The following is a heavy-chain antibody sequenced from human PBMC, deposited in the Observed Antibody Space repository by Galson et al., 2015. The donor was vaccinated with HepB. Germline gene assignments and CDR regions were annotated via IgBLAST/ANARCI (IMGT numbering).Heavy chain of an antibody. CDR3: ARDKDPSRTWVDGLIYYGLAV. V-gene: IGHV3-30*04. CDR2: ISYDGSNK. D-gene: IGHD6-13*01. Sequence: FLRLSCAASGFTFSSYAFHWVRQAPGKGLEWVAVISYDGSNKNYADSVKGRFTISRDESRNTLHLQMNSLRAEDTAIYYCARDKDPSRTWVDGLIYYGLAVWGQGTTVTVSS. J-gene: IGHJ6*02. CDR1: GFTFSSYA.